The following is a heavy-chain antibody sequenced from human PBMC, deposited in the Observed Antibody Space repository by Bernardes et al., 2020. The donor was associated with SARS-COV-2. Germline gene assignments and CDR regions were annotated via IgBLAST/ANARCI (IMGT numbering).Heavy chain of an antibody. CDR2: IKQDGREK. Sequence: GGCLRLSCAASGFTFSTYWMTWVRQAPGKGLEWVANIKQDGREKYYVDSVKGRFTISRDNAKNSLYLQMSSLRAEDTAVYYCARDSSYYDFWSGYYTSGADYFDYWGRGILVTVSS. CDR3: ARDSSYYDFWSGYYTSGADYFDY. D-gene: IGHD3-3*01. J-gene: IGHJ4*02. V-gene: IGHV3-7*01. CDR1: GFTFSTYW.